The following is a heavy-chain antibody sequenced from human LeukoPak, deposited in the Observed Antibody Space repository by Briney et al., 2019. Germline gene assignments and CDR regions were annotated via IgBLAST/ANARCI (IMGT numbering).Heavy chain of an antibody. CDR1: GYTFTSYD. D-gene: IGHD6-13*01. CDR2: INPNSGGT. V-gene: IGHV1-2*04. J-gene: IGHJ4*02. Sequence: GASVKVSCKASGYTFTSYDINWVRQATGQGLEWMGWINPNSGGTNYAQKFQGWVTMTRDTSISTAYMELSRLRSDDTAVYYCARDRRRSSWFDYWGQGTLVTVSS. CDR3: ARDRRRSSWFDY.